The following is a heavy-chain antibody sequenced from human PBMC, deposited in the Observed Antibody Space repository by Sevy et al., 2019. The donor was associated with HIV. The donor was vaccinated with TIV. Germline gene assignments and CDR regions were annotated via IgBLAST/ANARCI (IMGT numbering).Heavy chain of an antibody. CDR1: GFSIRDHA. J-gene: IGHJ5*02. Sequence: GGSLRLSCSASGFSIRDHAMAWFRQAPGKGLEWVGFIRSQGYGETTEYAASVRGRFTISRDDSKGIAYLQMNSLKTEDTAFYYCATDQGRFYGSGTYVDWFDPWGQGTLVTVSS. D-gene: IGHD3-10*01. CDR3: ATDQGRFYGSGTYVDWFDP. CDR2: IRSQGYGETT. V-gene: IGHV3-49*03.